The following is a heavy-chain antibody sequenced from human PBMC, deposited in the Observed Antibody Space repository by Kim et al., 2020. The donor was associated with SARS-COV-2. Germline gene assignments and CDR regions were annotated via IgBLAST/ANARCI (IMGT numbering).Heavy chain of an antibody. V-gene: IGHV3-53*01. CDR1: GFTVSNNY. CDR3: ARGLFGDRYKYWGFNY. Sequence: GGSLRLSCAASGFTVSNNYMSWVRQAPGKGLEWVSVLYGGGSTYYADSVKGRFTISRDNSKNTLYLQMNRLRAEDTAAYYCARGLFGDRYKYWGFNYWGQGTLVTVSS. CDR2: LYGGGST. J-gene: IGHJ4*02. D-gene: IGHD2-15*01.